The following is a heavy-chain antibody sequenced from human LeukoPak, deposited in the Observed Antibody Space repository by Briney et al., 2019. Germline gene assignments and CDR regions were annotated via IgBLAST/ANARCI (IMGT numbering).Heavy chain of an antibody. V-gene: IGHV3-74*01. CDR3: ARAPIVGATTNWFDP. D-gene: IGHD1-26*01. CDR1: GFTFSSYW. J-gene: IGHJ5*02. CDR2: INSDGSST. Sequence: GGSLRLSCAAPGFTFSSYWMHWVRQAPGKGLVWVSRINSDGSSTSYADSVKGRFTISRDNAKNTLYLQMNSLRAEDTAVYYCARAPIVGATTNWFDPWGQGTLVTVSS.